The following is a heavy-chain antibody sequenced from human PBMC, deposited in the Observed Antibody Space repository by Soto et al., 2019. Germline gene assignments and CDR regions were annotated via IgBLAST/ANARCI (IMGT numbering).Heavy chain of an antibody. Sequence: QVQLVQSGADVKKPGSSVRVSCKASGGSFNSHSFSWVRQAPGQGLEWVGTIIPIFNTSTYAERFQGRVTIAADASTSTAYKDLSSLTSEDSAVLYCATDDTVMVGADSAFDIWGQGTMVTVSS. CDR3: ATDDTVMVGADSAFDI. V-gene: IGHV1-69*18. CDR2: IIPIFNTS. D-gene: IGHD4-17*01. CDR1: GGSFNSHS. J-gene: IGHJ3*02.